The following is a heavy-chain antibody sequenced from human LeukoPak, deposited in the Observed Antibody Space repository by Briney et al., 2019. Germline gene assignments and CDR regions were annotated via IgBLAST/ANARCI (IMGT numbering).Heavy chain of an antibody. J-gene: IGHJ5*02. CDR1: GYTFTGYY. Sequence: ASVKVSCKASGYTFTGYYMHWVRQAPGQGLEWMGWINPNSGGTNYAQKFQGRVTMTRDTSISTAYMELSRLRSDDTAVYYCARERGKNIVVVPAAPYFDPWGQGTLDTVSS. CDR2: INPNSGGT. V-gene: IGHV1-2*02. CDR3: ARERGKNIVVVPAAPYFDP. D-gene: IGHD2-2*01.